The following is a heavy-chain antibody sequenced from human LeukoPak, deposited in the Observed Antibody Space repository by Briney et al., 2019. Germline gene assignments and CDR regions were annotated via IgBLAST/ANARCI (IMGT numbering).Heavy chain of an antibody. V-gene: IGHV1-2*02. CDR3: ARDLRGPYYYDSSGYYHNWFDP. Sequence: GASVKIYCNASGSAFTGYYMHWVRQAPGQRLELMGKINPNSGGSNYEQKYQGRVTMTRDTSISTAYMELSGLRSDDTAVYYCARDLRGPYYYDSSGYYHNWFDPWGQGTLVTVSS. CDR1: GSAFTGYY. CDR2: INPNSGGS. D-gene: IGHD3-22*01. J-gene: IGHJ5*02.